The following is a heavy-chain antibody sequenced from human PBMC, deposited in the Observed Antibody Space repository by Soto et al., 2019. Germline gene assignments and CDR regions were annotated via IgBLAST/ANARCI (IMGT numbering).Heavy chain of an antibody. CDR2: IIPIFGTA. J-gene: IGHJ4*02. CDR1: RGTFSSYA. D-gene: IGHD2-15*01. CDR3: AKDGGRVSSGGTCYFQALDY. V-gene: IGHV1-69*13. Sequence: GXSVKVSCEATRGTFSSYAISWVRQAPGQGLEWMGGIIPIFGTANYAQKFQGRVTITADESTSTANKELSSLREEDRALYYSAKDGGRVSSGGTCYFQALDYWGQRTLVTVS.